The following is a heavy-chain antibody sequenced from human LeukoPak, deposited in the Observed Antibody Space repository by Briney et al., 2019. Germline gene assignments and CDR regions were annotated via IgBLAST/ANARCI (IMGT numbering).Heavy chain of an antibody. V-gene: IGHV5-51*01. J-gene: IGHJ4*02. D-gene: IGHD3-10*01. Sequence: GESLQIYSQVSGYIFTHYWIGWVRQMPGTGLESMGIIYPADSDTTYSPSFQGQVTISADKSISTVYLQWSSLKASDTAMYYCARQSRDGSKTRGYYFDYWRQGTLVTVSS. CDR3: ARQSRDGSKTRGYYFDY. CDR2: IYPADSDT. CDR1: GYIFTHYW.